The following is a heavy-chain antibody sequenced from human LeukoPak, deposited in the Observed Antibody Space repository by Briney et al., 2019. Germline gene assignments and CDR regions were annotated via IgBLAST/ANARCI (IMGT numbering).Heavy chain of an antibody. Sequence: ASVTVSCTASGYTFTTYYIHWVRQAPGQGLEWMGVINPSSGSTSYAQKFQGRVTVTRDTSTSTVYMELSSLRSEDTAVFYCARSRDGYNSRDYYLDYWGQGTLVTVSS. V-gene: IGHV1-46*01. CDR3: ARSRDGYNSRDYYLDY. CDR2: INPSSGST. D-gene: IGHD5-24*01. CDR1: GYTFTTYY. J-gene: IGHJ4*02.